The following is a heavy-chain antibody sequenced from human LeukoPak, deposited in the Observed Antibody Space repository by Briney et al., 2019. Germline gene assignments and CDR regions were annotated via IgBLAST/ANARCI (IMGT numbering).Heavy chain of an antibody. CDR1: GYTFTSYD. CDR3: ARDPGYCSGGSFSRGDY. D-gene: IGHD2-15*01. CDR2: IIPILGTA. Sequence: ASVKVSCKASGYTFTSYDINWVRQATGQGLEWMGGIIPILGTANYAQKFQGRVTITTDESTSTAYMELSSLRSEDTAVYYCARDPGYCSGGSFSRGDYWGQGTLVTVSS. J-gene: IGHJ4*02. V-gene: IGHV1-69*05.